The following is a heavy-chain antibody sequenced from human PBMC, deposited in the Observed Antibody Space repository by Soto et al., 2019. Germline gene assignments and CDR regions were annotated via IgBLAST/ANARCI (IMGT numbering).Heavy chain of an antibody. Sequence: GASVKVSCKASGYTFTSYSSHWVRQAPGQRLEWMGWINAANGNTRDSQNFQGRVRITRDTSASIAYMELSSLRSEDTAVYYCARVRDVGAITGLDYYYGMDVWGQGTTVTVSS. J-gene: IGHJ6*02. CDR1: GYTFTSYS. D-gene: IGHD1-26*01. CDR3: ARVRDVGAITGLDYYYGMDV. V-gene: IGHV1-3*01. CDR2: INAANGNT.